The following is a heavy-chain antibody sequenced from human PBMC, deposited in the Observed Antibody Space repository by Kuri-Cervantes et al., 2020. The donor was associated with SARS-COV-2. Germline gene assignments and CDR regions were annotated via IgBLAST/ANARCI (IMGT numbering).Heavy chain of an antibody. CDR1: GFTFSGHW. CDR2: INPDGSYT. Sequence: GESLKISCAASGFTFSGHWIHWVRQAPGKGLVWVSRINPDGSYTNNADSVKGRFTLSRDNAKNMLFLQMNSLRAEDTAVYYCARGEVTIFGVVIMGAFDIWGQGTMVTVSS. V-gene: IGHV3-74*01. J-gene: IGHJ3*02. D-gene: IGHD3-3*01. CDR3: ARGEVTIFGVVIMGAFDI.